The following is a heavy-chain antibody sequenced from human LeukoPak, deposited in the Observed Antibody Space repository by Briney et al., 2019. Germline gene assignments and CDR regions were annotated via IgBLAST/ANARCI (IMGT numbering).Heavy chain of an antibody. CDR3: ARDRGYCRGTTCYAYYFDS. J-gene: IGHJ4*02. V-gene: IGHV3-21*06. CDR1: GFTFRNYA. D-gene: IGHD2-2*01. CDR2: ISGSGSYT. Sequence: GGSLRLSCVASGFTFRNYAMSWVRQARGKGLEWVSAISGSGSYTYYADSVKGRFTISRDNAKNSLYLQMNSLRAEDTAVYYCARDRGYCRGTTCYAYYFDSWGQGTLVTVSS.